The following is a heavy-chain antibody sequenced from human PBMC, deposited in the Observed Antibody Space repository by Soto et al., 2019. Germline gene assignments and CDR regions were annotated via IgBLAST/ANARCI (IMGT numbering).Heavy chain of an antibody. V-gene: IGHV3-33*01. D-gene: IGHD3-10*01. CDR2: IWNDESKE. J-gene: IGHJ4*02. CDR1: GFTFSNYG. CDR3: ARGELLLAYFDY. Sequence: QVQLVESGGGVVQPGRSLRLSCEASGFTFSNYGMHWVRQAPGKGLEWVALIWNDESKEYYADSVKGRFTISRDNSKNTLYLQMSSLRAEDTAVYYCARGELLLAYFDYWGQGTLVTVSS.